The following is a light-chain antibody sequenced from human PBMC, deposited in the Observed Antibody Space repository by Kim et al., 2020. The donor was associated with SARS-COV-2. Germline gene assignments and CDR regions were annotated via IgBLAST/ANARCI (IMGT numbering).Light chain of an antibody. CDR1: SCDVGGYNF. CDR3: SSYTISSIPYV. CDR2: DVS. V-gene: IGLV2-14*03. Sequence: QSALTQPASVSGSPRQSIAISCTGTSCDVGGYNFVSWYQQHPGKAPKLLIFDVSNRPSGVSNRFSGSKSGNTASLTISGLQAEDEADYYCSSYTISSIPYVFGTGTKVTVL. J-gene: IGLJ1*01.